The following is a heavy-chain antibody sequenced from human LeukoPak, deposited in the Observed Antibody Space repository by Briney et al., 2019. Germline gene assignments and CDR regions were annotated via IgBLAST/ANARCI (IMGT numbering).Heavy chain of an antibody. D-gene: IGHD3-3*02. V-gene: IGHV1-2*02. CDR3: ASGRTIFYYYMDV. CDR1: GYTFTGYY. Sequence: ASVKVSCKASGYTFTGYYLHWARQAPGQGLEWMGWIKPNSGDTNYAQKFQGRVTMTRDTSISTVYMELSRLRSDDTAVYFCASGRTIFYYYMDVWGKGTTVTVSS. CDR2: IKPNSGDT. J-gene: IGHJ6*03.